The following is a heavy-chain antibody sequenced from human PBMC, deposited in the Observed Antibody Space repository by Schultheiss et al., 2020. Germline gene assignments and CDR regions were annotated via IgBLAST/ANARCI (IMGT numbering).Heavy chain of an antibody. D-gene: IGHD4-17*01. V-gene: IGHV4-39*01. CDR3: ARRPHYGDYFA. J-gene: IGHJ4*02. CDR2: IYYSGST. CDR1: GGSISSSSYY. Sequence: GSLRLSCTVSGGSISSSSYYWGWIRQPPGKGLEWIGSIYYSGSTYYNPSLKSRVTISVDTSKNQFSLKLSSVTAADTAVYYCARRPHYGDYFAWGQGTLVTVSS.